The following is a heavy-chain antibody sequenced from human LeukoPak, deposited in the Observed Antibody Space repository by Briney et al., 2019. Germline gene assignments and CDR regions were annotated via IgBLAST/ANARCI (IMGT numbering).Heavy chain of an antibody. CDR1: GYTITSYD. V-gene: IGHV1-8*02. D-gene: IGHD5-18*01. CDR2: MNPNTGNT. Sequence: ASVKVSCKASGYTITSYDINWVRQAPGQGLEWMGWMNPNTGNTGYAQKFQGRVTMTTDTSTSTAYMELRSLRSDDTAVYYCARRDTAMAAFDYWGQGTLVTVSS. CDR3: ARRDTAMAAFDY. J-gene: IGHJ4*02.